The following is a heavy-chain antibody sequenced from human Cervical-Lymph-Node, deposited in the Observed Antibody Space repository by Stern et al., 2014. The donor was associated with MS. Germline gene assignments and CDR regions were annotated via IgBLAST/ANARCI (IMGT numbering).Heavy chain of an antibody. CDR1: GAPVNSGGYY. Sequence: VPLVESGPGLVKPSQTLSLSCTVSGAPVNSGGYYWTWIRQVPGKGLEWIGYIHHRGATLSNPPINSRVTISVDTSENQVSLMLSSVTAADTAVYYCAAIGPLMEGAAFDIWGQGTLVTVSS. J-gene: IGHJ3*02. D-gene: IGHD3-16*01. CDR2: IHHRGAT. V-gene: IGHV4-31*03. CDR3: AAIGPLMEGAAFDI.